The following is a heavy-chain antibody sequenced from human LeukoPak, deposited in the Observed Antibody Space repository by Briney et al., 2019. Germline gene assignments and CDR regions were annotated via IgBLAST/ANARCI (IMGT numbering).Heavy chain of an antibody. CDR2: IYHSGST. D-gene: IGHD3-22*01. CDR3: ARYDSSGYYYAY. V-gene: IGHV4-38-2*02. J-gene: IGHJ4*02. CDR1: GYSISSGYY. Sequence: PSETLSLTCTVSGYSISSGYYWSWIRQPPGKGLEWIGSIYHSGSTYYNPSLKSRVTISVDTSKNQFSLKLSSVTAADTAVYYCARYDSSGYYYAYWGQGTLVTVSS.